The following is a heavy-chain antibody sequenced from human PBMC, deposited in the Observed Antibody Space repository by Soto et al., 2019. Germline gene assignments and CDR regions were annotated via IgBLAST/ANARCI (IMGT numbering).Heavy chain of an antibody. V-gene: IGHV4-61*01. Sequence: SETLSLTCTVSGGSVSSGSYYWSWIRQPPGKGLEWIGYIYYSGSTNYNPSLKSRVTISVDTSKNQFSLKLSSVTAADTAVYYCARVGSGSYIDYWGQGTLVTVSS. J-gene: IGHJ4*01. CDR2: IYYSGST. D-gene: IGHD1-26*01. CDR3: ARVGSGSYIDY. CDR1: GGSVSSGSYY.